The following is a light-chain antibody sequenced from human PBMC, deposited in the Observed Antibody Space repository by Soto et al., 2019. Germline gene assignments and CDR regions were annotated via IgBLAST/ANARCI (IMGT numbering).Light chain of an antibody. Sequence: EIVLTQSPGTLSLSPGERATLSCRASQSVSSSYLAWYQQKPGQAPRLLIYGASNRATGIPARFSGSGSGTDFTLTISSLEPEDFAVYYCQQRSNWWTCGQGTKVDIK. CDR3: QQRSNWWT. V-gene: IGKV3D-20*02. CDR2: GAS. CDR1: QSVSSSY. J-gene: IGKJ1*01.